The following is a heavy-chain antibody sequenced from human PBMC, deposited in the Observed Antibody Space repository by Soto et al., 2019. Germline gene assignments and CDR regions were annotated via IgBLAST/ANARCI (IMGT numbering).Heavy chain of an antibody. CDR3: ARELATIETYYYYYGMDV. V-gene: IGHV1-46*01. CDR2: INPSGGST. Sequence: ASVKVSCKASGYTFTSYYMHWVRQAPGQGLEWMGIINPSGGSTIYAQRFQGRVTMTRDTSTSTVYMELSSLTSEDTAVYYCARELATIETYYYYYGMDVWGQGTTVTVSS. J-gene: IGHJ6*02. CDR1: GYTFTSYY. D-gene: IGHD5-12*01.